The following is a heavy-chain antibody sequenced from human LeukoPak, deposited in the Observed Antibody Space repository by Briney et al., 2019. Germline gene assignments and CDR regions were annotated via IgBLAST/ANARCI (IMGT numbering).Heavy chain of an antibody. V-gene: IGHV3-30*04. CDR1: GFNLDDYA. CDR3: ARVHNTDPPFDH. Sequence: GRSLRLSCAASGFNLDDYAMHWVRQAHGKGLDWVAVISYDGVNKYYADSVKGRFTVTRDNSKNTLYLQMNSLRAEDTALYYCARVHNTDPPFDHWGQGTLVTVSS. D-gene: IGHD1-14*01. CDR2: ISYDGVNK. J-gene: IGHJ4*02.